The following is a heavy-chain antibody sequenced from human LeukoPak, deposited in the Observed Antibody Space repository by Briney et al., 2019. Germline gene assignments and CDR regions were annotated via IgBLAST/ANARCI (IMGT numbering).Heavy chain of an antibody. Sequence: GGSLRLSCAASGFTVSSNYMSWVRQAPGKGLEWVSVIYSGGSTYYADSMKGRFTISRDNSKNTLYLQMNSLRAEDTAVYYCARDLDCSGGSCYSYWGQGTLVTVSS. CDR2: IYSGGST. V-gene: IGHV3-66*02. D-gene: IGHD2-15*01. CDR1: GFTVSSNY. J-gene: IGHJ4*02. CDR3: ARDLDCSGGSCYSY.